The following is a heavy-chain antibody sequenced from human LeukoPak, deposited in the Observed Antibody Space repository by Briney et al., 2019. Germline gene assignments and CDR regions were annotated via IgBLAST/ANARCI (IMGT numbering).Heavy chain of an antibody. J-gene: IGHJ4*02. Sequence: XGSLRLSCAASGFTVSSNYMGWVRQAPGKGLDWVSVIYSGGSAYYAESVKGRFTISRDSSKNTLHLQMNSLTAEDTAVYYCARGSSLAAVARGFDYWGQGTLVTVSS. D-gene: IGHD6-19*01. V-gene: IGHV3-66*02. CDR3: ARGSSLAAVARGFDY. CDR2: IYSGGSA. CDR1: GFTVSSNY.